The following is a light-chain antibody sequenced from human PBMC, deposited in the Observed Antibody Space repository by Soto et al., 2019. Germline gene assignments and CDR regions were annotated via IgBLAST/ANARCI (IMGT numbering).Light chain of an antibody. J-gene: IGLJ2*01. CDR1: SGHRTYV. V-gene: IGLV4-69*02. CDR2: VDFEGSH. CDR3: QTWDIDNPV. Sequence: QPVLTQSPSASASLGASVKLTCTLSSGHRTYVIAWHQQQPEKGPRFLMKVDFEGSHNKRDEIPDRFSGSSSGAERYLTISSLQSEDEADYYCQTWDIDNPVFGGGTKLTVL.